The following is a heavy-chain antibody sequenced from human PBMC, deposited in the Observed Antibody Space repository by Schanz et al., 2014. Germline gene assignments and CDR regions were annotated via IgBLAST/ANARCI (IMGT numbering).Heavy chain of an antibody. CDR1: GFTFSAFG. CDR2: IAYDGSRK. D-gene: IGHD6-13*01. V-gene: IGHV3-30*03. J-gene: IGHJ3*02. Sequence: HVQLVESGGGVVQPGGSLRLSCAASGFTFSAFGMHWVRQAPGKGLDWVAFIAYDGSRKYYGDSVRGRFTISRDNSKNTLSLQMDDLRGDDTAVYYCARNIIATARAYDIWGQGTMVTVSS. CDR3: ARNIIATARAYDI.